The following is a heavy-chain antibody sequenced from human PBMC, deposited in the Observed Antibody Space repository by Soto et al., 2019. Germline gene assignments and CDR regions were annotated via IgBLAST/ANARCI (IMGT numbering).Heavy chain of an antibody. V-gene: IGHV4-34*01. J-gene: IGHJ5*02. CDR3: ATRITVFGLLIPPFDP. CDR1: GESVNGDY. Sequence: ASETLSLTCAVYGESVNGDYWNWMRQPPGKGLEWIGEINHTGGTHYNPSLKSRVTMSVDTSKNQFSLRLSSVTAADTAIYYCATRITVFGLLIPPFDPWGQGTQVTVSS. CDR2: INHTGGT. D-gene: IGHD3-3*01.